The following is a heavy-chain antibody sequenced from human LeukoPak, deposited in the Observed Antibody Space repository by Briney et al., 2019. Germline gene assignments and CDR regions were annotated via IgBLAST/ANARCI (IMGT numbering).Heavy chain of an antibody. J-gene: IGHJ4*02. CDR3: AAGLVRGYGAGDF. CDR1: GYTFTSFD. Sequence: ASVKVSCKTSGYTFTSFDINWVRHTTGHGPEWMGWVNCDNENTRYARKFQGRVAITRDMSTSTAYMELSSLRSEDTAVYYCAAGLVRGYGAGDFWGQGTLVTVSS. V-gene: IGHV1-8*03. CDR2: VNCDNENT. D-gene: IGHD3-22*01.